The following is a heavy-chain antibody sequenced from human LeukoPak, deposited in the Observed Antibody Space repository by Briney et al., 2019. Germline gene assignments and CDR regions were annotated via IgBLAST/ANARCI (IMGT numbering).Heavy chain of an antibody. CDR3: ARGTGNFDY. CDR2: IYYTGST. D-gene: IGHD1-1*01. CDR1: DGSISSFY. Sequence: SETLSLTCTVSDGSISSFYWSWLRQPPGKGLQWIGYIYYTGSTNYKPSLKSRVTISLDTSKNQFSLKLSSVTAADTAVYYCARGTGNFDYWGQGTLVTVSA. J-gene: IGHJ4*02. V-gene: IGHV4-59*01.